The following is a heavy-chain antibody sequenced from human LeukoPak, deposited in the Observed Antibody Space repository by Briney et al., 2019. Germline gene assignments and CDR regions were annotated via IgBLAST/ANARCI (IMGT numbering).Heavy chain of an antibody. V-gene: IGHV3-74*01. J-gene: IGHJ4*02. D-gene: IGHD6-6*01. CDR2: INSDGSST. CDR1: GFTFSSYW. Sequence: GGSLRLSCAASGFTFSSYWMHWVRQAPGKGLVWVSRINSDGSSTSYGDSVKGRFTISRDNAKNTLYLQMNSLRAEDTAVYYCARVPPAALYSSSSEVVYWGQGTLVTVSS. CDR3: ARVPPAALYSSSSEVVY.